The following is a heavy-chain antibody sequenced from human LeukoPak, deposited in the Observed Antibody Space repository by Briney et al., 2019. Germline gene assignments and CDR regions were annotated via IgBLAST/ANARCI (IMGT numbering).Heavy chain of an antibody. CDR1: GGSVSSGGYY. CDR2: WEN. Sequence: SETLSLTCSVSGGSVSSGGYYWSWIRQPPGEGLEWIGWENYYNVSLRSRVTISVDRSKNQFSLKLISVTAADTAVYFCARGQHGYYYMDVWGKGTTVTVSS. V-gene: IGHV4-30-2*01. D-gene: IGHD2-21*01. CDR3: ARGQHGYYYMDV. J-gene: IGHJ6*03.